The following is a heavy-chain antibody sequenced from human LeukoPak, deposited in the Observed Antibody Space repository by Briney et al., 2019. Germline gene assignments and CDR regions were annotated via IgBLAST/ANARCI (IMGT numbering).Heavy chain of an antibody. CDR1: GGAFSGYY. CDR3: ARKGSNKNYYDSSGYYYPFDY. J-gene: IGHJ4*02. Sequence: PSETLSLTCAVDGGAFSGYYWSWIRQPPGKGLEWIGEINHSGSTNYNPSLESRVTISVDTSKNQFSLKLSSVTAADTAVYYCARKGSNKNYYDSSGYYYPFDYWGQGTLVTVSS. D-gene: IGHD3-22*01. V-gene: IGHV4-34*01. CDR2: INHSGST.